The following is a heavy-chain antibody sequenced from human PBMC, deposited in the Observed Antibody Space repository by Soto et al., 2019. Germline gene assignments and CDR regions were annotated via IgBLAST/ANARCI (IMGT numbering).Heavy chain of an antibody. V-gene: IGHV1-18*01. CDR1: GXTXXXXX. D-gene: IGHD6-13*01. J-gene: IGHJ4*02. Sequence: ASVKVSCKASGXTXXXXXXXXXXXAPGQGLEWMGWISAYNGNTNYAQKLQGRVTMTTDTSTSTAYMELRSLRSDDTAVYYCARDVRQQLVFDYWGQGTLVTVSS. CDR3: ARDVRQQLVFDY. CDR2: ISAYNGNT.